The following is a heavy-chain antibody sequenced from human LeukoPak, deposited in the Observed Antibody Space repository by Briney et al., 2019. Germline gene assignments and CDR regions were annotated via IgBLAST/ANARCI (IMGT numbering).Heavy chain of an antibody. J-gene: IGHJ3*02. D-gene: IGHD2-2*01. CDR1: GFTFSSYS. CDR3: ARDRDVVVPAMRDAFDI. V-gene: IGHV3-21*01. CDR2: ISSSSSYI. Sequence: GGSLRLSCAASGFTFSSYSMNWVRQAPGKGLEWVSSISSSSSYIYYADSVKGRFTISRDNAKNSLYLQMNSLRAEDTAVYYCARDRDVVVPAMRDAFDIWGQGTMVTVSS.